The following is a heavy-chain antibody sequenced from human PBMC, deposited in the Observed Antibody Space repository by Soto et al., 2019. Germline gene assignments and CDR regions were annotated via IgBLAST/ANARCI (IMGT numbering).Heavy chain of an antibody. CDR2: ISGSGGST. V-gene: IGHV3-23*01. J-gene: IGHJ4*02. D-gene: IGHD3-22*01. CDR1: GFTFSSYA. CDR3: EKDLVTMIVVDIDY. Sequence: GGSLRLSCAASGFTFSSYAMSWVRQAPGKGLEWVSAISGSGGSTYYADSVKGRFTISRDNSKNTLYLQMNSLRAEDTAVYYCEKDLVTMIVVDIDYWGQGTLVTVSS.